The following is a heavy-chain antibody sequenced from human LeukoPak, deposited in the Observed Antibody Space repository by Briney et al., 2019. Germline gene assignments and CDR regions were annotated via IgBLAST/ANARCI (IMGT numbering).Heavy chain of an antibody. CDR2: ISSSSSTI. V-gene: IGHV3-48*02. Sequence: PGGSLRLSCAASGFTFSSYSMNWVRQAPGKGLEWVSYISSSSSTIYYADSVKGRFTISRDNAKNSLYLQMNNLRDEDTAVYYCARPGYCSGGSCYSDVGYYYYGMDVWGQGTTVTVSS. D-gene: IGHD2-15*01. J-gene: IGHJ6*02. CDR1: GFTFSSYS. CDR3: ARPGYCSGGSCYSDVGYYYYGMDV.